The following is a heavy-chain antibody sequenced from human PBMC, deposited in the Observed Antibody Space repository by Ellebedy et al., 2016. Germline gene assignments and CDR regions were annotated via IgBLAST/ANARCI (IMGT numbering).Heavy chain of an antibody. CDR2: IYYDGTNK. Sequence: GGSLRLSCAASGFTFSSFAMHWVRQAPGKGLEWVAIIYYDGTNKYEADSMEGRFTISRDNSKNMLYLQMNSLRPEDTAVYFCARDGDDSSGYMDVWGNGTTVTVSS. V-gene: IGHV3-30-3*01. CDR1: GFTFSSFA. J-gene: IGHJ6*03. D-gene: IGHD3-22*01. CDR3: ARDGDDSSGYMDV.